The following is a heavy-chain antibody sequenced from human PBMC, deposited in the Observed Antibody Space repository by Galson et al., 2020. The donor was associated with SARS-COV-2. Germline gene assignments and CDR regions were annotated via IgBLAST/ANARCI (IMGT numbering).Heavy chain of an antibody. J-gene: IGHJ6*03. CDR3: ARANPGYYYYYMDG. Sequence: SEPLSLTCTVSGGSISSHYWSWIRQPPGKGLEWIRYIYYSGSTNYNHSLKSRVTISVDTSKNQFSLKLSSVTAADTAVYYCARANPGYYYYYMDGGGKGTTVTVSS. CDR2: IYYSGST. CDR1: GGSISSHY. V-gene: IGHV4-59*11.